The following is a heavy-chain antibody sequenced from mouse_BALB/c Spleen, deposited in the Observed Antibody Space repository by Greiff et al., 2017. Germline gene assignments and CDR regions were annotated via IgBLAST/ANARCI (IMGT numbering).Heavy chain of an antibody. CDR1: GFTFTDYY. D-gene: IGHD1-1*01. Sequence: EVKLVESGGGLVQPGGSLRLSCATSGFTFTDYYMSWVRQPPGKALEWLGFIRNKANGYTTEYSASVKGRFTISRDNSQSILYLQMNTLRAEDSATYYCARDHYYGSSYGAYWGQGTLVTVSA. CDR3: ARDHYYGSSYGAY. V-gene: IGHV7-3*02. J-gene: IGHJ3*01. CDR2: IRNKANGYTT.